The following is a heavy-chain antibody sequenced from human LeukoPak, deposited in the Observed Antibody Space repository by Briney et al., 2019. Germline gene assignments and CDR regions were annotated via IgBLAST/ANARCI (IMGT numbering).Heavy chain of an antibody. J-gene: IGHJ2*01. V-gene: IGHV4-59*01. CDR1: GGSISSYY. D-gene: IGHD3-10*01. CDR3: ARDHYGSGSYYARPFDL. CDR2: IYYSGST. Sequence: SETLSLTCTGSGGSISSYYWSWIRQPPGKGLEWIGYIYYSGSTNYNPSLKSRVTISVDTSKNQFSLKLSSVTAADTAVYYCARDHYGSGSYYARPFDLWGRGTLVTVSS.